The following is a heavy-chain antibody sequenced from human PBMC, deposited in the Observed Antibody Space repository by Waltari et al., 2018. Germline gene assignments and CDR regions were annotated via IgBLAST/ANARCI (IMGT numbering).Heavy chain of an antibody. Sequence: ITLKESGPTLVQPPQTLTLTCTFSGFSLSTSGVGVGWIRQPPGRALECLALIYWNDGKRYSPALKSRLTITKDSSKNDVVLTMSNMDPGDTATDYCAHSKELELLLLDYWGQGTLVTASS. CDR3: AHSKELELLLLDY. V-gene: IGHV2-5*01. D-gene: IGHD1-7*01. J-gene: IGHJ4*02. CDR1: GFSLSTSGVG. CDR2: IYWNDGK.